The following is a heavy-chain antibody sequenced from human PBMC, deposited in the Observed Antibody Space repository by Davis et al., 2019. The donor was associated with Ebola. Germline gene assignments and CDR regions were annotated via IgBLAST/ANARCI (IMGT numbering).Heavy chain of an antibody. V-gene: IGHV4-34*01. J-gene: IGHJ5*02. CDR3: ARHLRRGSYSGWFDP. CDR2: INHSGST. Sequence: SETLSLTCAVYGGSFSGYYWSWIRQPPGKGLEWIGEINHSGSTYYNPSLKSRVTISVDTSKNQFSLKLSSVTAADTAVYYCARHLRRGSYSGWFDPWGQGTLVTVSS. CDR1: GGSFSGYY. D-gene: IGHD1-26*01.